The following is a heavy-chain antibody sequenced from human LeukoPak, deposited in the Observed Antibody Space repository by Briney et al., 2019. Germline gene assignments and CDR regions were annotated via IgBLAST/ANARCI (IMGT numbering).Heavy chain of an antibody. V-gene: IGHV3-21*01. CDR2: ISPDSGYI. D-gene: IGHD2-8*02. J-gene: IGHJ4*02. CDR1: GFTFSSHS. CDR3: ARDHCTGGVCYYYSDY. Sequence: GGSLRLSCAASGFTFSSHSLMWVRQAPGKGPEWVSSISPDSGYIYYADSVKGRFTISRDNAENSLFLQMNSLGAEDTAVYYCARDHCTGGVCYYYSDYWGQGTLVAVSS.